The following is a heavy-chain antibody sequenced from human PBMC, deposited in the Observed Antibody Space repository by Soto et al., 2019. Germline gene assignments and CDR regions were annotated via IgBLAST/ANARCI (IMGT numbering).Heavy chain of an antibody. J-gene: IGHJ6*02. Sequence: ASVKVSCKASAYTFTSYGISWVRQAPGQGLEWMGWISAYNGNTNYPQKLQGRVTMTTDTSTSTAYMELRSLRSDDTAVYYCGRYADTIFGVVTTYYNGMDVWGQGTTVTVSS. CDR2: ISAYNGNT. D-gene: IGHD3-3*01. V-gene: IGHV1-18*01. CDR1: AYTFTSYG. CDR3: GRYADTIFGVVTTYYNGMDV.